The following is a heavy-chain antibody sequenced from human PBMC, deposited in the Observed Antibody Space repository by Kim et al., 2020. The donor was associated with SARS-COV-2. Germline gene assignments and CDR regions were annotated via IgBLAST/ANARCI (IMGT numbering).Heavy chain of an antibody. CDR1: GGSVSGYY. CDR2: YYNGYT. J-gene: IGHJ4*02. D-gene: IGHD3-10*01. V-gene: IGHV4-59*02. Sequence: SETLSLTCTVSGGSVSGYYCTWVRQPPGKGLEWIGYYNGYTYYNPSLSSRVTISVDTSKNQFSLLLSSVTAADTAVYYCFRGTSWYGETDCGQGALVTVTS. CDR3: FRGTSWYGETD.